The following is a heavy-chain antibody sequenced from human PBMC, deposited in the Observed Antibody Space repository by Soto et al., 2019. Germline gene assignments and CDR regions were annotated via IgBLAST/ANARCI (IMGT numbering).Heavy chain of an antibody. J-gene: IGHJ6*01. CDR1: GFTFNAYA. Sequence: QEQLVESGGGVVQPRRSLRLSCAASGFTFNAYAMYWVRRAPGRGLEWVALISMDGNDKYFADSVKGRFTISRDNSKHTLYLQMNSLRPEDTAMYYCAKGGFYYGMDVW. CDR2: ISMDGNDK. D-gene: IGHD3-16*01. CDR3: AKGGFYYGMDV. V-gene: IGHV3-30-3*01.